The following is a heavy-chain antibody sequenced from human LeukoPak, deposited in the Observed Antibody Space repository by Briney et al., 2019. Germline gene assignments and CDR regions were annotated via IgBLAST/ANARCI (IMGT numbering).Heavy chain of an antibody. CDR2: IYYSGST. J-gene: IGHJ6*03. Sequence: SETLSLTCTVSGYSISSGYFWRWIRQPPGKGLEWIGYIYYSGSTYYNPSLKSRVTMSVDTSKNQFSLKLSSVTAADTAVYYCARWSGSVTARNYYYYMDVWGEGTTVTVSS. D-gene: IGHD6-6*01. CDR1: GYSISSGYF. V-gene: IGHV4-28*01. CDR3: ARWSGSVTARNYYYYMDV.